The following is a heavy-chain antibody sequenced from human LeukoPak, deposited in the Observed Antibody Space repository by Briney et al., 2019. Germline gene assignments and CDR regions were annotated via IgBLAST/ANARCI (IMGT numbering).Heavy chain of an antibody. CDR2: TYYSGST. D-gene: IGHD4-23*01. CDR3: ARTGLTVVGFDY. Sequence: PSQTLSLTCTVSGGSISSGGYYWSWIRQHPGKGLEWIGYTYYSGSTYYNPSLKSRVTISVDTSKNQFSLKLSSVTAADTAVYYCARTGLTVVGFDYWGQGTLVTVSS. CDR1: GGSISSGGYY. J-gene: IGHJ4*02. V-gene: IGHV4-31*03.